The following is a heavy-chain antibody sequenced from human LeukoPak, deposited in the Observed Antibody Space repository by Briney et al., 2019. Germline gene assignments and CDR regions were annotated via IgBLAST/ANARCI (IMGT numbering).Heavy chain of an antibody. CDR3: ARGYDFWSGYYSYYFDY. J-gene: IGHJ4*02. D-gene: IGHD3-3*01. CDR2: IYYSGST. Sequence: SQTLSLTCTVSGGPISSGDYYWSWIRQPPGKGLEWIGYIYYSGSTYYNPSLKSRVTISVDTSKNQFSLKLSSVTAADTAVYYCARGYDFWSGYYSYYFDYWGQGTLVTVSS. CDR1: GGPISSGDYY. V-gene: IGHV4-30-4*08.